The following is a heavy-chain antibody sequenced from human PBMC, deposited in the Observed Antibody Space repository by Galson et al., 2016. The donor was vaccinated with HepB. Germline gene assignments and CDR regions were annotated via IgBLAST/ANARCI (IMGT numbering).Heavy chain of an antibody. CDR1: GDSISNVGRH. V-gene: IGHV4-39*07. CDR3: ARGTPRPVGGPYYFSIDV. CDR2: IHSSRTS. J-gene: IGHJ6*03. D-gene: IGHD2-15*01. Sequence: SETLSLTCTVSGDSISNVGRHWGWFRQSPEMGLEYIGSIHSSRTSYYNPSLTSRVTVSADTSKNQLSLRLTSVTAADTAVYYCARGTPRPVGGPYYFSIDVWGNGTTVTVSS.